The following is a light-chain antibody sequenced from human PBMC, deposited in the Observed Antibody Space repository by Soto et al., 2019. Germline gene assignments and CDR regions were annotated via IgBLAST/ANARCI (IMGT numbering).Light chain of an antibody. J-gene: IGKJ1*01. V-gene: IGKV3-15*01. CDR1: QSVSSN. Sequence: EIVMTQSPATLSVSPGERATLSCRASQSVSSNLAWYQQKPGQAPRLLIYGASTRATGIPARFSGSGSGTEVTLTISSLQSEDFAVYYCQQYNNWCTFGQGTKVEIK. CDR2: GAS. CDR3: QQYNNWCT.